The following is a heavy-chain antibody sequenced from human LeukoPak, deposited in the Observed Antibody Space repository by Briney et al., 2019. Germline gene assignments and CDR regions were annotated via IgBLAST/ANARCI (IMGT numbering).Heavy chain of an antibody. D-gene: IGHD3-3*01. V-gene: IGHV3-23*01. Sequence: GGSLSLSCAASGFTFSSYAMSWVRQAPGKGLEWVSAISGSGGSTYYADSVKGRFTISRDNSKNTLYLQMNSLRAEDTAVYYCAKDLRRDDFWSGYHYWGQGTLVTVSS. CDR1: GFTFSSYA. J-gene: IGHJ4*02. CDR3: AKDLRRDDFWSGYHY. CDR2: ISGSGGST.